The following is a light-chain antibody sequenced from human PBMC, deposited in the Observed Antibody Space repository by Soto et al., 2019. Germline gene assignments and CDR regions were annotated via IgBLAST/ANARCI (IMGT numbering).Light chain of an antibody. V-gene: IGKV3-20*01. CDR3: QQYGSSPRT. CDR1: QSVRSSY. CDR2: DTS. Sequence: EIVLTQSPGTLSLSPGERSTLSCISSQSVRSSYLAWYQQKPGQAPRLVIYDTSNRATGIPDRFSGSGSGTDFTLTISRLEPEDFAVYYCQQYGSSPRTFGHGTKVDIK. J-gene: IGKJ1*01.